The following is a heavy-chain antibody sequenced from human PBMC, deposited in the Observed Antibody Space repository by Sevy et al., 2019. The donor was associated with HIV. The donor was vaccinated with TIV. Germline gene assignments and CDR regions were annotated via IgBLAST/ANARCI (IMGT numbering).Heavy chain of an antibody. J-gene: IGHJ4*02. D-gene: IGHD6-25*01. CDR2: ISSSGSTI. V-gene: IGHV3-11*01. CDR3: ARDVQNLGGRSDYDS. Sequence: GGSLRLSCAASGFTFRDYYMAWIRQAPGKGLEWVSYISSSGSTIYYADSVKGRFTMSRDNAENSLYLQMNSLRAEDTAVYYWARDVQNLGGRSDYDSWGQGTLVTVSS. CDR1: GFTFRDYY.